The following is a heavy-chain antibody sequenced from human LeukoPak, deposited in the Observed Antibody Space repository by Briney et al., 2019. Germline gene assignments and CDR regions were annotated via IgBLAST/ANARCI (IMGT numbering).Heavy chain of an antibody. J-gene: IGHJ5*02. CDR1: GGTFSSYA. D-gene: IGHD3-3*01. Sequence: SVKVSCKASGGTFSSYAISWVRQAPGQGLERMGGIIPIFGTANYAQKFQGRVTITTDESTSTAYMELSSLRSEDTAVYYCARDLRVGYDFRTGWFDPWGQGTLVTVSS. V-gene: IGHV1-69*05. CDR2: IIPIFGTA. CDR3: ARDLRVGYDFRTGWFDP.